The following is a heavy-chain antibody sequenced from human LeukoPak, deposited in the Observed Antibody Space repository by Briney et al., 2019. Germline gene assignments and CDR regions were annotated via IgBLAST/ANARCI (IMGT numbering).Heavy chain of an antibody. CDR2: IYYSGST. CDR1: GGSISSSSYY. V-gene: IGHV4-39*01. Sequence: PSETLSLTCTVSGGSISSSSYYWGWIRQPPGKGLEWIGSIYYSGSTYYNPSPKSRVTISVDTSKNQFSLKLSSVTAADTAVYYCARPLYDSSGYYGNWGQGTLVTVSS. D-gene: IGHD3-22*01. J-gene: IGHJ4*02. CDR3: ARPLYDSSGYYGN.